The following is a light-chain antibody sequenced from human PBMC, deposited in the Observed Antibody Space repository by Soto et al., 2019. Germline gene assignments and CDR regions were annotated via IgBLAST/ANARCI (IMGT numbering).Light chain of an antibody. CDR3: QQYYDVPVT. J-gene: IGKJ5*01. CDR2: WAS. CDR1: QPVLRSSNDKNH. Sequence: DIVMTQSPDSLTVSLGERATINCKASQPVLRSSNDKNHLAWYQQKPTQSPKMLISWASTRESGVPDRFSGSGSWTEFTLTISSLQAEDAAVYYCQQYYDVPVTFGQGTRLEIK. V-gene: IGKV4-1*01.